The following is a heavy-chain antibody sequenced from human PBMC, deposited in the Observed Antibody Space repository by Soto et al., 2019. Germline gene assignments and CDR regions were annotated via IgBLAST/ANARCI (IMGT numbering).Heavy chain of an antibody. D-gene: IGHD3-10*01. CDR2: IDPGDSET. CDR3: ARQSGGGVITGYDY. V-gene: IGHV5-51*01. Sequence: PGESLKISCKGSGYSFASYWITWVRQMPGKGLEWMGIIDPGDSETRYSPSFQGQVSISADKSINTAYLQWSSLKASDTAMYYCARQSGGGVITGYDYWGQGILVTVSS. CDR1: GYSFASYW. J-gene: IGHJ4*02.